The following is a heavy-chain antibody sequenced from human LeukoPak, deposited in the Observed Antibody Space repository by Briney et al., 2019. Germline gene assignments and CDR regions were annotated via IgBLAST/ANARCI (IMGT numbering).Heavy chain of an antibody. J-gene: IGHJ5*02. D-gene: IGHD6-19*01. CDR3: ARLKELPGIAVAGTSYWFDP. Sequence: SETLSLTCTVSSGSISSLSYYWGWIRQPPGKGLEWIGSIYHSGSTYYNPSLKSRVTISVDTSKNQFSLKLSSVTAADTAVYYCARLKELPGIAVAGTSYWFDPWGQGTLVTVSS. CDR2: IYHSGST. V-gene: IGHV4-39*07. CDR1: SGSISSLSYY.